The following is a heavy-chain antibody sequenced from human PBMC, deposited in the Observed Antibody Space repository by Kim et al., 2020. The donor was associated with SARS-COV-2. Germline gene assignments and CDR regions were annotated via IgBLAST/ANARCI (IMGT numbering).Heavy chain of an antibody. CDR3: AKGLLWFGRGHDY. J-gene: IGHJ4*02. Sequence: GGSLRLSCAASGFTFSSYAMRWVRQAPGSGLEWVSAISCNGGGTYYADSVKGRFTISRDNSKNTLYLQMNSLRAEDTAVYYCAKGLLWFGRGHDYWGQGTLVGDSS. D-gene: IGHD3-10*01. CDR2: ISCNGGGT. CDR1: GFTFSSYA. V-gene: IGHV3-23*01.